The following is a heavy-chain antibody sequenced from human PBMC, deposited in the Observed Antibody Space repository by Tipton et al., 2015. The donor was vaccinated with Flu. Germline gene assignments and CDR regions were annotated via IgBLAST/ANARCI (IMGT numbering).Heavy chain of an antibody. V-gene: IGHV4-4*07. CDR3: ARGYSFVNI. CDR1: GGSVINNF. J-gene: IGHJ4*01. CDR2: IYSGGST. D-gene: IGHD5-18*01. Sequence: TLSLTCSVSGGSVINNFWAWIRQPAGQRLEWIGRIYSGGSTNVNPSLRSRVSLSIDTSKNEFSLNLTSVTAADTAVYFCARGYSFVNIWGHGTLVTVSS.